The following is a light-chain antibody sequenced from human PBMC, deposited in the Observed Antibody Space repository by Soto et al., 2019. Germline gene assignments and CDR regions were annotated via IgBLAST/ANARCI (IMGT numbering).Light chain of an antibody. V-gene: IGKV1-39*01. CDR3: QQSYTTRPV. Sequence: DIQMTQSPSSLSASVGDRVSITCRAGRNIINYLNWYQQKPGKAPSLLIFAASNLQGGVPSRFSGSGSGTDFTLTISSLQPEDSATYSCQQSYTTRPVFGQGTKVEIQ. CDR1: RNIINY. J-gene: IGKJ1*01. CDR2: AAS.